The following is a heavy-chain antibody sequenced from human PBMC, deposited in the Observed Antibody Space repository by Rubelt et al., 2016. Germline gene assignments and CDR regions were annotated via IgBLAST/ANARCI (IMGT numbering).Heavy chain of an antibody. CDR2: IIPIFGTA. V-gene: IGHV1-69*01. Sequence: QALVQGPEWMGGIIPIFGTANYAQKFQGRVTITADESTRTAYMELSSLRSEDTAVYYCARGRVRDYYYYGMDVWGQGTTVTVSS. CDR3: ARGRVRDYYYYGMDV. D-gene: IGHD3-3*01. J-gene: IGHJ6*02.